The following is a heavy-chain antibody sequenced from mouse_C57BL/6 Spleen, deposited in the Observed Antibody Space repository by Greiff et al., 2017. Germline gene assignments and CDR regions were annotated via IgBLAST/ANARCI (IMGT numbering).Heavy chain of an antibody. CDR1: GFSLTSYG. Sequence: QVQLKESGPGLVAPSQSLSITCTVSGFSLTSYGVHWVRQPPGKGLEWLVVIWSDGSTTYNSALKSRLSISKDNSKSQVFLKMNSLQTDDTAMYYWARHEGTTVEAMDYWGQGTSVTVSS. J-gene: IGHJ4*01. CDR2: IWSDGST. V-gene: IGHV2-6-1*01. CDR3: ARHEGTTVEAMDY. D-gene: IGHD1-1*01.